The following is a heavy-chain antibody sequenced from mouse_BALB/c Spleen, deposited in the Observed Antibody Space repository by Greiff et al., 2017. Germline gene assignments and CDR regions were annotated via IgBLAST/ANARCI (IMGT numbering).Heavy chain of an antibody. CDR3: AYGNYAAY. D-gene: IGHD2-1*01. J-gene: IGHJ3*01. Sequence: VQLQESGPELVRPGVSVKISCKASGYAFSSYWMNWVKQRPGQGLEWIGQIYPGDGDTNYNGKFKGKATLTADKSSSTAYMQLSSLTSEDSAVYFCAYGNYAAYWGQGTLVTVSA. V-gene: IGHV1-80*01. CDR1: GYAFSSYW. CDR2: IYPGDGDT.